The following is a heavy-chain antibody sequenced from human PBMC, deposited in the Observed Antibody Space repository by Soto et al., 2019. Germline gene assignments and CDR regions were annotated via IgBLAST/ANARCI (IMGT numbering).Heavy chain of an antibody. D-gene: IGHD2-15*01. CDR2: LSGSGRDT. CDR3: TKKLGHCSGATCYEYDDF. V-gene: IGHV3-23*01. Sequence: GGSLRLSCAGSGFSFGSYAMSWVRQAPGKGLEWVSSLSGSGRDTFYADSVRGRFNISRDNSKNMLFLQMSSLRADDTAVYYCTKKLGHCSGATCYEYDDFWGQGTLVTVSS. J-gene: IGHJ4*02. CDR1: GFSFGSYA.